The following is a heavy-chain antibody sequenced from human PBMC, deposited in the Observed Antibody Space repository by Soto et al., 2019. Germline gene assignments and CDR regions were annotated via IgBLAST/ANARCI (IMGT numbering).Heavy chain of an antibody. CDR3: AQTYALLDAFDI. CDR1: GFTFSSYS. V-gene: IGHV3-48*01. J-gene: IGHJ3*02. CDR2: ISSSSSTI. Sequence: GGSLRLSCAASGFTFSSYSMNWVRQAPGKGLEWVSYISSSSSTIYYADSVKGRFTISRDNAKNSLYLQMNSLRAEDTAVYYCAQTYALLDAFDIWGQGTMVTVSS.